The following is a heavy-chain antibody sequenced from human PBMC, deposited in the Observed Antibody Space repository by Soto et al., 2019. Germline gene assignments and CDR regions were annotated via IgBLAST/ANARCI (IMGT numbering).Heavy chain of an antibody. CDR1: GGSISSSSYY. D-gene: IGHD3-22*01. V-gene: IGHV4-39*01. CDR3: ARHDGGHSSGYYAFDY. CDR2: IYYSGST. J-gene: IGHJ4*02. Sequence: QLQLQESGPGLVKPSETLSLTCTVSGGSISSSSYYWGWIRQPPGKGLEWIGSIYYSGSTYYNPSLKSRVTISVDTSKNQFSLKLSSVTAADTAVYYCARHDGGHSSGYYAFDYWGQGTLVTVSS.